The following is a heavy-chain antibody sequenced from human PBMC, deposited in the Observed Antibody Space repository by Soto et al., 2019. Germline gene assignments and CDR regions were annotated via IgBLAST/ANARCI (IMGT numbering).Heavy chain of an antibody. V-gene: IGHV4-30-4*01. CDR2: ISFSGST. Sequence: QVQLQESGPGLVKPSQTLSLTCTVSGGSFSSDTFYWSWIRQPPGKGLGWIGYISFSGSTYFNPSLKSRITISLDTSKNQFSLKLSSVTAADTAVYYCARVDDHACFDIWGQGTVVTVSS. CDR1: GGSFSSDTFY. CDR3: ARVDDHACFDI. J-gene: IGHJ3*02.